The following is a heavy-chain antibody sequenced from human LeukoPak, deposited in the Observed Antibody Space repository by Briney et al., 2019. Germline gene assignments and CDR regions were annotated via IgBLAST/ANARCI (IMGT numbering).Heavy chain of an antibody. CDR3: AKDLWQYYFDY. J-gene: IGHJ4*02. CDR2: ISSDGTNK. V-gene: IGHV3-30-3*01. CDR1: RFTISSSA. Sequence: GGSLRLSCSASRFTISSSAMHWVRQAPGKGLEWVAVISSDGTNKYYADSVKGRFTISRDNSKNTLYLQMNSLRAEDTAVYYCAKDLWQYYFDYWGQGTLVTVSS.